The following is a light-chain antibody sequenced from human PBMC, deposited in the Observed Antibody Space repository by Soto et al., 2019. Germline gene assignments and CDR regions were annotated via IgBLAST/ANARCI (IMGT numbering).Light chain of an antibody. Sequence: ETAVTQSPATLSCPPGESVTLSCRAIQSVSTYLAWYQQKPGQAPRLLIYDASNRATGIPVRFSGSGSGTEFTLTISCLQSEDFAVYYCQQYGGSPPGVTFGGGTKVDI. CDR2: DAS. CDR3: QQYGGSPPGVT. V-gene: IGKV3-11*01. CDR1: QSVSTY. J-gene: IGKJ4*01.